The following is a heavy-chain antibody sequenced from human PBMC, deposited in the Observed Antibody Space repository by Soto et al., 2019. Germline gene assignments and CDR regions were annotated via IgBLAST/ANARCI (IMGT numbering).Heavy chain of an antibody. V-gene: IGHV4-31*03. CDR3: ARVSGYCSGGSCQSPLYFDY. J-gene: IGHJ4*02. CDR1: GGSISSGGYY. D-gene: IGHD2-15*01. CDR2: IYYSGIT. Sequence: PSETLSLTCTVSGGSISSGGYYWSCIRQHPGKGLEWIGYIYYSGITYYKQSPKSRVTISVDTSKNQFSLKLSSVTAADTAVYYCARVSGYCSGGSCQSPLYFDYWGQGTLVTVSS.